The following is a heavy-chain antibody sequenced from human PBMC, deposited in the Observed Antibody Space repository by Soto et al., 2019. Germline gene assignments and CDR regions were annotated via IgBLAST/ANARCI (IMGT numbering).Heavy chain of an antibody. V-gene: IGHV4-31*03. J-gene: IGHJ4*01. CDR1: GCSISSGGYY. CDR3: ARGVLH. CDR2: ISYSGST. Sequence: QVQLQESGPGLVKPSETLSLTCTVSGCSISSGGYYWSWIRQHPVTGLEWIGYISYSGSTYYNTSLKTRVTLSMETSTNQFSLIVNSVTAAEAAVYYCARGVLHWGQGTLVTAS.